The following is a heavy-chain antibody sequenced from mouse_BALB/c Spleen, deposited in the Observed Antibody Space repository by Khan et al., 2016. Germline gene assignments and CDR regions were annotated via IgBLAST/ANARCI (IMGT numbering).Heavy chain of an antibody. D-gene: IGHD2-14*01. V-gene: IGHV14-3*02. J-gene: IGHJ4*01. CDR1: GFNIKDTY. CDR2: IDPANGNT. Sequence: EVQLQESGAELVKPGASVKLSCTASGFNIKDTYIHWVKQRPEQGLEWIGRIDPANGNTKYDPKFQGKATITADTSSNTAYLQLSSLTSEDTAVYYCARGGVRRVYAMDYWGQGTSVTVSS. CDR3: ARGGVRRVYAMDY.